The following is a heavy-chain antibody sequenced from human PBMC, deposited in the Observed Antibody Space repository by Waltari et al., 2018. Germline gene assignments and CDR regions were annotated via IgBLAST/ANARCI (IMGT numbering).Heavy chain of an antibody. V-gene: IGHV3-30*04. CDR1: GFTFSSYA. J-gene: IGHJ4*02. Sequence: QVQLVESGGGVVQPGRSLRLSCAASGFTFSSYAMHWVRQAPGNGLEWVAGISYDGSKKYYVDSVKGRFTISRDNSKNTLYLQMNSLRAEDTAVYYCARAHIVVVPAAMLGLGDYWGQGTLVTVSS. CDR3: ARAHIVVVPAAMLGLGDY. D-gene: IGHD2-2*01. CDR2: ISYDGSKK.